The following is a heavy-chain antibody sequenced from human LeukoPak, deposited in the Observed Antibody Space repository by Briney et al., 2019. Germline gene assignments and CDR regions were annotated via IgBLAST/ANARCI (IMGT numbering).Heavy chain of an antibody. CDR2: ISYDGSNK. CDR3: AKGTVLRYFDWSPIAPNYYYGMDV. D-gene: IGHD3-9*01. CDR1: GFTFSSYG. Sequence: GGSLRLSCAASGFTFSSYGMHWVRQAPGKGLEWVAVISYDGSNKYYADSVKGRFTISRDNSKNTLYLQMNSLRADDTAVYYCAKGTVLRYFDWSPIAPNYYYGMDVWGQGTTVTVSS. V-gene: IGHV3-30*18. J-gene: IGHJ6*02.